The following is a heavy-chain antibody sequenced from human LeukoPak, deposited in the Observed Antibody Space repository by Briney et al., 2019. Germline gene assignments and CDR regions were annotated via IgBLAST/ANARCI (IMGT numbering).Heavy chain of an antibody. V-gene: IGHV1-2*02. CDR3: ARSPPGIPARVGWFDP. Sequence: ASVKVSCKGSGYTFTGYYMHWVRQAPGQGLEWMGWINPNSGGTNYAQKFQGRVTMTRDTSISTAYMELSRLRSDDTALYYCARSPPGIPARVGWFDPWGQGTLVTVSP. CDR1: GYTFTGYY. J-gene: IGHJ5*02. CDR2: INPNSGGT. D-gene: IGHD6-6*01.